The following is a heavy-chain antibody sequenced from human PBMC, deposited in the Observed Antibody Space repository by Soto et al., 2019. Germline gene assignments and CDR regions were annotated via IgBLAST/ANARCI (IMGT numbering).Heavy chain of an antibody. CDR1: GYDFNSYW. J-gene: IGHJ6*03. CDR3: ARGSPFYYYYYLDV. V-gene: IGHV5-51*01. Sequence: GESLKISCKGSGYDFNSYWIAWVRQMPGKGLEWMGIIYPGDSETRYSPSFQGQVTISGDKSISTAYLQWSSLKASDTAMYYCARGSPFYYYYYLDVWGKVTTVTVSS. CDR2: IYPGDSET.